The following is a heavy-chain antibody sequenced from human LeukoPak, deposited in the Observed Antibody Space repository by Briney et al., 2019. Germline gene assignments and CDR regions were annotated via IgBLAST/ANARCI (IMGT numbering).Heavy chain of an antibody. CDR3: ARRYYYYYYMDV. Sequence: SETLSLTCAVYGGSFSGYYWSWIRQPPGKGLEWIGEINHSGSTNYNPSLKSRVTISVDTSKNQFSLKLSSVTAADTAVYYCARRYYYYYYMDVWGKGTTVTVSS. CDR2: INHSGST. J-gene: IGHJ6*03. CDR1: GGSFSGYY. V-gene: IGHV4-34*01.